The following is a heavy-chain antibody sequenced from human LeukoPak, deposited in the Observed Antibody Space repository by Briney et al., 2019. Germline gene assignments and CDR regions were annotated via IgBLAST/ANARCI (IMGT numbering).Heavy chain of an antibody. Sequence: PSETLSLTCTVSGGSISSYYWSWIRQPPGKGLEWIGYIYYSGSTNYNPSLKSRVTISVDTSKNQFSLKLSSVTAADTAVYYCARGRDYYDSSALSYWGQGTLVTVSS. CDR1: GGSISSYY. J-gene: IGHJ4*02. CDR2: IYYSGST. CDR3: ARGRDYYDSSALSY. V-gene: IGHV4-59*12. D-gene: IGHD3-22*01.